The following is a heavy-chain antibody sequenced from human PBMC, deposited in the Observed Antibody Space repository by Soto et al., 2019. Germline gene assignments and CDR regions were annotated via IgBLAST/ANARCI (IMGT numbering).Heavy chain of an antibody. D-gene: IGHD2-15*01. J-gene: IGHJ4*02. Sequence: VQLVQSGAEVKKPGASVKVSCKASGYTFTSYYMHWVRQAPGQGLEWMGIINPSGGSTSYAQKFQGRVTMTRDTSTSTVYMELSSLRSEDTAVYYCARGGKPLGYCSGGSCYSGDYWGQGTLVTVSS. CDR2: INPSGGST. V-gene: IGHV1-46*03. CDR1: GYTFTSYY. CDR3: ARGGKPLGYCSGGSCYSGDY.